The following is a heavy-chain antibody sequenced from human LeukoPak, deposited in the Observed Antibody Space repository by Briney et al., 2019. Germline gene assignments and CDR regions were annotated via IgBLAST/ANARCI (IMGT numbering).Heavy chain of an antibody. Sequence: SETLSLTCTVSGVSISSTSYCWGWIRQPPGKGLEWIGSIYYSGRTYYNPSLKSRLTISVDTPKNQFSLKLSSVTAADTAVYYCARRGPPWWDYWGQGTLVTVSS. J-gene: IGHJ4*02. CDR3: ARRGPPWWDY. D-gene: IGHD2-15*01. CDR1: GVSISSTSYC. CDR2: IYYSGRT. V-gene: IGHV4-39*01.